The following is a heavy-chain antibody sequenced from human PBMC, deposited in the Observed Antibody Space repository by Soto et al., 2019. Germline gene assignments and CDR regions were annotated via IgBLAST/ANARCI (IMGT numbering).Heavy chain of an antibody. CDR1: GFTFSSYA. CDR3: TTDRKSNIVLMVYEYYYYGMDV. D-gene: IGHD2-8*01. J-gene: IGHJ6*02. V-gene: IGHV3-23*01. CDR2: ISGSGGST. Sequence: GGSLRLSCAASGFTFSSYAMSWVRQAPGKGLEWVSAISGSGGSTYYADSVKGRFTISRDNSKNTLYLQMNSLKTEDTAVYYCTTDRKSNIVLMVYEYYYYGMDVWGQGTTVTVSS.